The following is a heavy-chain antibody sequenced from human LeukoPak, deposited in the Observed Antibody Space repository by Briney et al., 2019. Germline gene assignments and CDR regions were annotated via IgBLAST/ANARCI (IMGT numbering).Heavy chain of an antibody. CDR1: GGSITSSSYY. CDR2: IYYTGST. Sequence: SETLSLTCTVSGGSITSSSYYWGWIRQPPGKGPEWIGSIYYTGSTNYNPSLKSRVTISLDTSKNQFSLKLSSVTAADTAVYYCAREEGTYYDSSGYPLSWGQGTLVTVSS. CDR3: AREEGTYYDSSGYPLS. J-gene: IGHJ4*02. D-gene: IGHD3-22*01. V-gene: IGHV4-39*07.